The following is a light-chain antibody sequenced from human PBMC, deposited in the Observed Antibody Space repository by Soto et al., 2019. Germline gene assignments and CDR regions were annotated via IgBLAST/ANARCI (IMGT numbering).Light chain of an antibody. Sequence: QSVLTQPPSASGTPGQRVTISCSGSSSNIGSNTVTWYQQLPGTAPKLLIYSNNQRPSGVPDRFSGSKSGTSASLAISGLQSEDEADYYCAACDDSLNGPSFGGGTKLTVL. CDR1: SSNIGSNT. V-gene: IGLV1-44*01. CDR2: SNN. CDR3: AACDDSLNGPS. J-gene: IGLJ2*01.